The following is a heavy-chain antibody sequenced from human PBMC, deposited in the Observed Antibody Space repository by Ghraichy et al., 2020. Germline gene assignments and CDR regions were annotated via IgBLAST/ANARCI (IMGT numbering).Heavy chain of an antibody. CDR3: ARGYIAAASWFDP. J-gene: IGHJ5*02. CDR1: GYSISSGYY. D-gene: IGHD6-13*01. CDR2: IYHSGST. Sequence: SQTLSLTCAVSGYSISSGYYWGWIRQPPGKGLEWIGSIYHSGSTYYNPSLKSRVTISVDTSKNQFSLKLSSVTAADTAVYYCARGYIAAASWFDPWGQGTLVTVSS. V-gene: IGHV4-38-2*01.